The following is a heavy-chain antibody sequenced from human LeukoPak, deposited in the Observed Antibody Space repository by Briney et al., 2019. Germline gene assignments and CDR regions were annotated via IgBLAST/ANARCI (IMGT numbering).Heavy chain of an antibody. V-gene: IGHV4-59*08. CDR3: ARHPIAVAGLHWYFDL. CDR1: GGSISSYY. Sequence: SETLSLTCTVSGGSISSYYWSWTRQPPGEGLEWIWYIYYSGSTNYNPSLKSRVTISVDTSKNQFSLKLSSVTAADTAVYYCARHPIAVAGLHWYFDLWGRGTLVTVSS. J-gene: IGHJ2*01. D-gene: IGHD6-19*01. CDR2: IYYSGST.